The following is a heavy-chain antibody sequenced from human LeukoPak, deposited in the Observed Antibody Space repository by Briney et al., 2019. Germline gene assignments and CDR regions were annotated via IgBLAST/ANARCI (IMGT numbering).Heavy chain of an antibody. D-gene: IGHD3-3*01. CDR3: ARDADFWSGYYAAEYLQH. J-gene: IGHJ1*01. CDR1: GGTFSSYA. CDR2: IIPIFGTA. Sequence: SVKVSCKASGGTFSSYAISRVRQAPGQGLEWMGGIIPIFGTANYAQKFQGRVTITADESTSTAYMELSSLRSEDTAVYYCARDADFWSGYYAAEYLQHWGQGTLVTVSS. V-gene: IGHV1-69*13.